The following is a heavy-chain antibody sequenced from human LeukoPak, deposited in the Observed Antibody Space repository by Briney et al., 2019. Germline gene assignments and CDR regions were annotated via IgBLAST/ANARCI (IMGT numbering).Heavy chain of an antibody. Sequence: GGSLRLSCTASGSTLSSYAMSWVLQAPGKGLEWVSAISDSGNTYHADSVKGRFTISRDSSKNTLFLQMNRLRPEDAAVYYCAKAPVTTCRGAYCYPFDYWGQGTLVTVSS. J-gene: IGHJ4*02. CDR2: ISDSGNT. CDR3: AKAPVTTCRGAYCYPFDY. V-gene: IGHV3-23*01. D-gene: IGHD2-21*01. CDR1: GSTLSSYA.